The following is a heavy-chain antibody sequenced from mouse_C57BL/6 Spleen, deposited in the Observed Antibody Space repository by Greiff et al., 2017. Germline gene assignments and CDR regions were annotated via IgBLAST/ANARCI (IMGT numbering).Heavy chain of an antibody. D-gene: IGHD1-1*01. V-gene: IGHV1-4*01. Sequence: VQLQQSGAELARPGASVKMSCKASGYTFTSYTMHWVKQRPGQGLEWIGYINPSSGYTTYNQKFKDKATLTADKSSSTAYMQLSSLTSADSAVYYCAILTTVVANYAMDYWGQGTSVTVSS. CDR3: AILTTVVANYAMDY. CDR1: GYTFTSYT. J-gene: IGHJ4*01. CDR2: INPSSGYT.